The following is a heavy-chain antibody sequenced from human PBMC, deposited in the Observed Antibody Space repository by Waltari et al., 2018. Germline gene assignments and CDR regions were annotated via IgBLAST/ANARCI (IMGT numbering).Heavy chain of an antibody. D-gene: IGHD3-3*01. CDR1: GGSISSYY. J-gene: IGHJ4*02. CDR3: ARLRFLEWLPDY. Sequence: QVQLQESGPGLVKPSETLSLTCTVSGGSISSYYWSWIWQPPGKGLEWIGYIYYSGSTNYNPSLKSRVTISVETSKSQFSLKLSSVTAADTAVYYCARLRFLEWLPDYWGQGTLVTVSS. CDR2: IYYSGST. V-gene: IGHV4-59*01.